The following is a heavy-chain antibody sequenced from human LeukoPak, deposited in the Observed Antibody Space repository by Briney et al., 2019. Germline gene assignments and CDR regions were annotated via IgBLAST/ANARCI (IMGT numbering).Heavy chain of an antibody. CDR3: AKDHPPYYYGSGSYSDY. D-gene: IGHD3-10*01. Sequence: GGSLRLSCVASGFSFNKYAMDWVRQAPGKGLEWVASISFDDTNKVYSDSVKGRFTISRDNSKNTLYLQMNSLRAEDTAVYYCAKDHPPYYYGSGSYSDYWGQGTLVTVSS. V-gene: IGHV3-30-3*01. CDR1: GFSFNKYA. J-gene: IGHJ4*02. CDR2: ISFDDTNK.